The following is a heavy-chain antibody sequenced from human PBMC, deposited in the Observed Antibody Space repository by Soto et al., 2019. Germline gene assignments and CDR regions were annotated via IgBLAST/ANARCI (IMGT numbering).Heavy chain of an antibody. D-gene: IGHD1-26*01. CDR1: GGSITTGGYY. CDR2: RYYSEST. Sequence: PSETLSLTCTVSGGSITTGGYYWVWIRQLPGKGLEWIGHRYYSESTYYNPSLKSRVSISLDTSKNQFSLKLSFVTAADSAVYYCSGAESPDTAYFSLYWGQGTPVTVSS. V-gene: IGHV4-31*03. CDR3: SGAESPDTAYFSLY. J-gene: IGHJ4*02.